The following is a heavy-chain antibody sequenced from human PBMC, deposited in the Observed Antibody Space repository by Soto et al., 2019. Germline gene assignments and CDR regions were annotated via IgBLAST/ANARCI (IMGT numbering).Heavy chain of an antibody. CDR2: IYYSGST. J-gene: IGHJ3*02. Sequence: QLQLQESGPGLVKPSETLSLTCTVSGGSISSSDCYWGWISQPPGKGLEWIGSIYYSGSTYYNPSLKSRVTISVDASKNRFSLKMSSVTASDTAVYYCARHPYSAPYIVLAPSSVVLHAFNIWGQGTMVAVSS. CDR3: ARHPYSAPYIVLAPSSVVLHAFNI. V-gene: IGHV4-39*01. CDR1: GGSISSSDCY. D-gene: IGHD2-2*01.